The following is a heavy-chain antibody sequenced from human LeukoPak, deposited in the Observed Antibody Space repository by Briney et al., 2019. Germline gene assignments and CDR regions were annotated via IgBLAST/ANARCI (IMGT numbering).Heavy chain of an antibody. CDR3: ARVFAPNKAFDY. J-gene: IGHJ4*02. CDR2: ISRSISTI. D-gene: IGHD3-9*01. CDR1: GFTFSSYN. Sequence: GGSLRLSCATSGFTFSSYNMNWVRQAPGKGLEWVSYISRSISTIYYADSVKGRFTISRDNAKNSLYLQMNSLRAEDTAVYYCARVFAPNKAFDYWGQGTLVTVSS. V-gene: IGHV3-48*01.